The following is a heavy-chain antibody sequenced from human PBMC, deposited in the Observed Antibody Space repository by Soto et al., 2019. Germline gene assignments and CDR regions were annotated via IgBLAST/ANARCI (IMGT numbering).Heavy chain of an antibody. V-gene: IGHV4-4*02. D-gene: IGHD1-26*01. Sequence: SETLSLTCAVSGGSISSSNWWNWVRQPPGKGLEWIGEIYHSGSTNYNPSLKSRVTISVDKSKNQFSLKLSSVTAADTAVYYCARDFDGSYYFAYWGQGTLVTVSS. CDR2: IYHSGST. J-gene: IGHJ4*02. CDR1: GGSISSSNW. CDR3: ARDFDGSYYFAY.